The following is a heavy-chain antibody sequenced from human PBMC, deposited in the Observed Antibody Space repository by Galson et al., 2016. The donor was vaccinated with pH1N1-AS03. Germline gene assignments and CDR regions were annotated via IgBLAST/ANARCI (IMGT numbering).Heavy chain of an antibody. V-gene: IGHV3-23*01. J-gene: IGHJ6*02. CDR2: ISDGGGAT. Sequence: SLRLSCAASGFNFYNYAMNWVRRAPGKGLEWVSAISDGGGATYYADSVKGRFTISRDNANNTVYLQIHSLRAEDTAVYYCAKEARFLEWYMDVWGQGTTLIASS. CDR1: GFNFYNYA. CDR3: AKEARFLEWYMDV. D-gene: IGHD3-3*01.